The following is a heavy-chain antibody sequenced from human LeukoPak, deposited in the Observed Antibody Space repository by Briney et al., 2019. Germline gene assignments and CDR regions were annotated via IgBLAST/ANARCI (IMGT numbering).Heavy chain of an antibody. CDR3: AKDRGRVVEMATILHY. CDR1: GFTFSSYS. D-gene: IGHD5-24*01. J-gene: IGHJ4*02. CDR2: ISPDDSTA. Sequence: PGGSLRLSCLASGFTFSSYSMSWVRQAPGKGLEWVSAISPDDSTAYYADSVKGRFTVSRDNSRNTLYLLLNSLRAEDTAVYYYAKDRGRVVEMATILHYWGQGTLVTVSS. V-gene: IGHV3-23*01.